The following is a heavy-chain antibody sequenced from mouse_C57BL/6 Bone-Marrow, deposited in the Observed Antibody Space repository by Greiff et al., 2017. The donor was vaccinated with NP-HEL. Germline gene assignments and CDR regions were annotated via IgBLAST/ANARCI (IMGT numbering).Heavy chain of an antibody. J-gene: IGHJ3*01. D-gene: IGHD1-2*01. CDR3: ARWTTAFAY. V-gene: IGHV5-4*03. CDR1: GFTFSSYA. Sequence: DVKLVESGGGLVKPGGSLKLSCAASGFTFSSYAMSWVRQTPEKRLEWVATISDGGSYTYYPDNVKGRFTISRDNAKNNLYLQMSHLKSEDTAMYYCARWTTAFAYWGQGTLVTVSA. CDR2: ISDGGSYT.